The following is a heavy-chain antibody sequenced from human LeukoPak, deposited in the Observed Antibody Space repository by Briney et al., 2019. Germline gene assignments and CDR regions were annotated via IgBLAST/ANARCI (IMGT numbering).Heavy chain of an antibody. CDR2: INSDGSST. J-gene: IGHJ4*02. CDR3: ASSRYDSSGYYGIIAY. CDR1: GFTFSSYW. V-gene: IGHV3-74*01. D-gene: IGHD3-22*01. Sequence: PGGSLRLSCAASGFTFSSYWMHWVRQVPGKGLVWVSRINSDGSSTTYADSVKGRFSISRDNAKNTLYLQMNSLRAEDTAVYYCASSRYDSSGYYGIIAYWGQGTLVTVSS.